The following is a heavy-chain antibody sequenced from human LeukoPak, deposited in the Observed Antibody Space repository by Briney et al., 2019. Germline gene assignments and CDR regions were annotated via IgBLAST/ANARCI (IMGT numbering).Heavy chain of an antibody. CDR2: INHSGST. V-gene: IGHV4-38-2*01. CDR3: ARHGAATGWFDP. J-gene: IGHJ5*02. CDR1: GYYINSGYY. D-gene: IGHD6-25*01. Sequence: SETLSLTCAVSGYYINSGYYWGWIRQPPGKGQEWIGRINHSGSTYYNPSLKSRVTISVDTSKNQFSLKLSSVTAADTAVYYCARHGAATGWFDPWGQGTLVTVSS.